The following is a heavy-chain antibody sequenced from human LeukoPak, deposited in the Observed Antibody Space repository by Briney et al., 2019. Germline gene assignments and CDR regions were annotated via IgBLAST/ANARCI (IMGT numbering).Heavy chain of an antibody. CDR2: IYYSGST. Sequence: SETLSLTCTVSGGSISSSSYYWGWLRQPPGKGLEWIGSIYYSGSTYYNPSLKSRVTISVDTSKNQFSLKLSSVTAADTAVYYCARHPEVTIFGVVTYAFDIWGQGTMVTVSS. D-gene: IGHD3-3*01. CDR1: GGSISSSSYY. V-gene: IGHV4-39*01. J-gene: IGHJ3*02. CDR3: ARHPEVTIFGVVTYAFDI.